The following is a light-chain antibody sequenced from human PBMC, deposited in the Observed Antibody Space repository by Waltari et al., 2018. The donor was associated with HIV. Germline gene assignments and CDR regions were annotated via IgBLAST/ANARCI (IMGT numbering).Light chain of an antibody. CDR3: QQYNSYWT. CDR1: QSISRW. V-gene: IGKV1-5*03. CDR2: KAS. J-gene: IGKJ1*01. Sequence: DIQMTQSPSTLSASVGDRVTITCRASQSISRWWAWYQQKPGKAPKLLIYKASSLESGVPSRFSGSGSGTEFTLTISSLQPDDFATYYSQQYNSYWTFGQGTKVEIK.